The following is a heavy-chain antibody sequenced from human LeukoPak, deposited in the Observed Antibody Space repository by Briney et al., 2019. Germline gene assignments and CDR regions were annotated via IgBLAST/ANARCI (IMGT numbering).Heavy chain of an antibody. CDR1: GFTFNNYA. Sequence: GGSLRLSCAASGFTFNNYAMSWVRQAPGKGLEWVASIKQDGSEKYYVDSVKGRFSISRDNAKNSLYLQMNSLRAEDTAVYYCASPEWLPDSIDIWGQGTMVTVTS. CDR3: ASPEWLPDSIDI. CDR2: IKQDGSEK. V-gene: IGHV3-7*01. D-gene: IGHD3-3*01. J-gene: IGHJ3*02.